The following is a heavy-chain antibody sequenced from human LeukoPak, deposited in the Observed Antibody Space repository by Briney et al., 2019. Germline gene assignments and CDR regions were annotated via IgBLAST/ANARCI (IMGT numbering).Heavy chain of an antibody. D-gene: IGHD3-16*01. CDR3: ARHWGIAGAFDI. V-gene: IGHV3-7*01. CDR1: GFTFSSYW. CDR2: IKQDGSEK. J-gene: IGHJ3*02. Sequence: GGSLRLSCAASGFTFSSYWVSWVRQAPGKGLEWVANIKQDGSEKYYVDSVKGRFTISRDNAKNSLYLQMNSLRAEDTAVYYCARHWGIAGAFDIWGQGTMVTVSS.